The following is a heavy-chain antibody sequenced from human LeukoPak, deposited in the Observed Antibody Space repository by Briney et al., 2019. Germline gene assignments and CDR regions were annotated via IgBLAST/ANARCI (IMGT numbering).Heavy chain of an antibody. J-gene: IGHJ5*02. CDR1: GYTFTGYY. D-gene: IGHD4-23*01. Sequence: ASVKVSCKASGYTFTGYYMHWVRQAPGQGLEWMGWINPNSGGTNYARKFQGRVTMTRDTSISTAYMELSRLRSDDTAVYYCARAPRTTTVVTHNWFDPWGQGTLVTVSS. CDR3: ARAPRTTTVVTHNWFDP. V-gene: IGHV1-2*02. CDR2: INPNSGGT.